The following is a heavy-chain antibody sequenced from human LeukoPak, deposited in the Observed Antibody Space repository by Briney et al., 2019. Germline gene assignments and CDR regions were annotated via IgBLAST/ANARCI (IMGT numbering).Heavy chain of an antibody. Sequence: ASVKVSGKASGYTYTGYYMHWVRQAPGQGLEWMGWINPNTGGTNYAQKFQGRVTLTRDTSISTAYMELSRLRSDDTALYYCARDLAYYDILTGYYNGIIDYWGQGTLVTVSS. V-gene: IGHV1-2*02. D-gene: IGHD3-9*01. CDR1: GYTYTGYY. J-gene: IGHJ4*02. CDR2: INPNTGGT. CDR3: ARDLAYYDILTGYYNGIIDY.